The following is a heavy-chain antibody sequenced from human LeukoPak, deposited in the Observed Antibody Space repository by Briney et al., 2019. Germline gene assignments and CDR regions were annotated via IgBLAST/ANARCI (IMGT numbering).Heavy chain of an antibody. J-gene: IGHJ4*02. D-gene: IGHD2-2*01. V-gene: IGHV4-34*01. Sequence: SETLSLTCAVYGGSFSGYYWSWIRQPPGKGLEWIVEINHSGSTNYNPSLKSRVTISVDTSKNQFSLKLSSVTAADTAVYYCVGYCSSTSCPVDYWGQGTLVTVSS. CDR1: GGSFSGYY. CDR2: INHSGST. CDR3: VGYCSSTSCPVDY.